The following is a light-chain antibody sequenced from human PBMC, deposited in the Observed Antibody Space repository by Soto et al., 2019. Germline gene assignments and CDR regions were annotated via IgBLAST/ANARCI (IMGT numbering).Light chain of an antibody. CDR2: DVS. Sequence: QSALTQPRSVSGSPGQSVTISCTGTSSDVGGYNYVSWYQQHPGKAPKLMIYDVSKRPSGVPDRFSGSKSGNTASLTISGLQAEDVADYYCCSYAGSYTPLYVFGTGTKLTVL. CDR1: SSDVGGYNY. V-gene: IGLV2-11*01. J-gene: IGLJ1*01. CDR3: CSYAGSYTPLYV.